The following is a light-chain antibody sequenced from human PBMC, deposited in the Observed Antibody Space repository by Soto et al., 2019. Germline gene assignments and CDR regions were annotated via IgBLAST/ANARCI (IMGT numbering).Light chain of an antibody. CDR1: QSVSSY. J-gene: IGKJ1*01. CDR3: QQRSNWPPTGT. CDR2: DAS. V-gene: IGKV3-11*01. Sequence: EIVLTQSPATLSLSPGERATPSCRASQSVSSYLAWYQQKPGQAPRLLIYDASNRATGIPARFSGSGSGTDFTLTISSLEPEDFAVYYCQQRSNWPPTGTFGQGTKV.